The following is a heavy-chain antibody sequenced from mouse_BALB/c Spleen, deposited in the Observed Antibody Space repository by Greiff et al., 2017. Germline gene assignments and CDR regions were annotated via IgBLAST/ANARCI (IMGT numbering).Heavy chain of an antibody. CDR2: IYPGSGST. CDR1: GYTFTSYW. J-gene: IGHJ4*01. V-gene: IGHV1S22*01. Sequence: LQQPGSELVRPGASVKLSCKASGYTFTSYWMHWVKQRPGQGLEWIGNIYPGSGSTNYDEKFKSKATLTVETSSSTAYMQLSSLTSEDSAVYYCTNTYYAMDYWGQGTSVTVSS. CDR3: TNTYYAMDY.